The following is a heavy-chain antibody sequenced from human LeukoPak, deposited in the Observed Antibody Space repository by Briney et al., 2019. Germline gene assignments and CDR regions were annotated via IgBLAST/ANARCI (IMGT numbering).Heavy chain of an antibody. J-gene: IGHJ4*02. CDR1: GFTFSSYA. Sequence: SGGSLRLSCAASGFTFSSYAMSWVCQAPGKGLEWVSAISGSGGSTYYADSVKGRFTISRDNSKNTLYLQMNSLRAEDTAVYYWAKAPSSSWYDVAKNYFDYWGQGTLVTVSS. CDR3: AKAPSSSWYDVAKNYFDY. D-gene: IGHD6-13*01. CDR2: ISGSGGST. V-gene: IGHV3-23*01.